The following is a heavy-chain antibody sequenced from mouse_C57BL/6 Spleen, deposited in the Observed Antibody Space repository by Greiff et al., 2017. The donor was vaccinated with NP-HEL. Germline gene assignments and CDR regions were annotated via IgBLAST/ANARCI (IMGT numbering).Heavy chain of an antibody. CDR3: ARYVTGHFDY. Sequence: QVQLKQPGAELVMPGASVKLSCKASGYTFTSYWMHWVKQRPGQGLEWIGEIDPSDSYTNYNQKFKGKSTLTVDKSSSTAYMQLSSLTSEDSAVYYCARYVTGHFDYWGQGTTLTVSS. J-gene: IGHJ2*01. V-gene: IGHV1-69*01. CDR1: GYTFTSYW. CDR2: IDPSDSYT. D-gene: IGHD4-1*01.